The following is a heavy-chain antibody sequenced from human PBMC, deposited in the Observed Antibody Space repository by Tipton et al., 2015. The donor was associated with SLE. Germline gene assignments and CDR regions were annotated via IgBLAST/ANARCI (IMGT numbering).Heavy chain of an antibody. CDR2: TYHSGST. J-gene: IGHJ4*02. D-gene: IGHD3-3*01. CDR3: ARVGILEWLLFDY. V-gene: IGHV4-38-2*01. Sequence: TLSLTCAVSGYSISSGYYWGWIRQPPGKGLEWIGSTYHSGSTYYNPSLKSRVTISVDTSKNQFSLKLSSVTAADTAVYYCARVGILEWLLFDYWGQGTLVTVSS. CDR1: GYSISSGYY.